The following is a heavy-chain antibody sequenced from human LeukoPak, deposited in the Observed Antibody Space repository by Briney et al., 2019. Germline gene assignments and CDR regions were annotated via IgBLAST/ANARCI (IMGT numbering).Heavy chain of an antibody. Sequence: ASVKVSCKASGYTFTSYDINWVRQATGQGLEWMGWMNPNSGITGYAQKFQGRVTMTRNTSISTAYMELSSLRSEDTAVYYCARGRSNWVRGVIKIWFDPWGQGTLVTVSS. D-gene: IGHD3-10*01. CDR1: GYTFTSYD. V-gene: IGHV1-8*01. CDR2: MNPNSGIT. J-gene: IGHJ5*02. CDR3: ARGRSNWVRGVIKIWFDP.